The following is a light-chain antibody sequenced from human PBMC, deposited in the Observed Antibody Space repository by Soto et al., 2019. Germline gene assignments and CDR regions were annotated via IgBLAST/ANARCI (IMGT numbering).Light chain of an antibody. CDR2: GAS. CDR3: HQYGSSPWT. CDR1: QSVSSSY. Sequence: EIVLTQSPVTLSLSPGERATLSCRASQSVSSSYLAWYQQKPGQAPRLLIYGASSRATGIPDRFSGSGSGTDFTLTISRLEPEDFAVYYCHQYGSSPWTFGQGTKVEIK. J-gene: IGKJ1*01. V-gene: IGKV3-20*01.